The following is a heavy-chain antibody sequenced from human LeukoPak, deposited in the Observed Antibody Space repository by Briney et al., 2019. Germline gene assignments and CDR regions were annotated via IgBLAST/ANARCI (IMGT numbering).Heavy chain of an antibody. D-gene: IGHD4-17*01. CDR1: GGSISSSSYY. J-gene: IGHJ4*02. CDR2: IYYSGST. Sequence: PSETLSLTCTVSGGSISSSSYYWGWIRQPPGKGLEWIGSIYYSGSTYYNPSLKSRVTISVDTSKNQFSLKLSSVTAADTAVYYCARSRGDSDYGDDAMLFGYWGQGTLVTVSS. V-gene: IGHV4-39*07. CDR3: ARSRGDSDYGDDAMLFGY.